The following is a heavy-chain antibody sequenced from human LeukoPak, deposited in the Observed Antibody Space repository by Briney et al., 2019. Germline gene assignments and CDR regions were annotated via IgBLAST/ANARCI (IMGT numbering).Heavy chain of an antibody. D-gene: IGHD3-10*01. CDR1: GGSFSGYY. Sequence: SETLSLTCAVYGGSFSGYYWSWIRQPPGKGLEWIGEINHSGSTNYNPSLKSRVTISVDTSKNQFSLKLSSVTAADTAVYYCARLRWPYYYVSGTSSYYFDYWGQGTLVTVSS. J-gene: IGHJ4*02. CDR2: INHSGST. CDR3: ARLRWPYYYVSGTSSYYFDY. V-gene: IGHV4-34*01.